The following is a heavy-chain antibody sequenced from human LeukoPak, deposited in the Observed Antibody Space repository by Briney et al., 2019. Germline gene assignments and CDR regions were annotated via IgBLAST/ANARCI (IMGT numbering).Heavy chain of an antibody. CDR3: AKGSSGWYYYFDY. Sequence: GGSLRLSCAASGFTFDDYAMHWVRHAPGKGLEWVSGISWNRGSIGYADSVKGRFTISRDNAKNSLYLQMNSLRAEDMALYYCAKGSSGWYYYFDYWGQGTLVTVSS. V-gene: IGHV3-9*03. CDR1: GFTFDDYA. D-gene: IGHD6-19*01. CDR2: ISWNRGSI. J-gene: IGHJ4*02.